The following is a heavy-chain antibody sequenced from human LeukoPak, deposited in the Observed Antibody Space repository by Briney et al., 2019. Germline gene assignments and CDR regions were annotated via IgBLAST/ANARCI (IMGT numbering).Heavy chain of an antibody. CDR1: GFTFRSYA. CDR3: ARENYGDHYFDY. J-gene: IGHJ4*02. D-gene: IGHD1-7*01. V-gene: IGHV3-30-3*01. CDR2: ISYDASNE. Sequence: GGSLRLSCAASGFTFRSYAMHWIRQAPDKGLEWVAVISYDASNEYYADSVKGRFTISRDNSKNTLYLQMNSLRPEDTAVYYCARENYGDHYFDYWGQGTLITVSS.